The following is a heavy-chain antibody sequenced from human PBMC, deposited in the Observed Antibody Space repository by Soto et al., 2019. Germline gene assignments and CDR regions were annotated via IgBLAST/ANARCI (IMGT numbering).Heavy chain of an antibody. CDR3: AKDNGNYGSGRFSH. CDR1: GFTFGSYA. J-gene: IGHJ4*02. CDR2: ISGTGDSS. V-gene: IGHV3-23*01. D-gene: IGHD3-10*01. Sequence: EVQLLESGGGLVQPGGSLRLSCAASGFTFGSYAMSWVRQAPGKGLEWVSLISGTGDSSEYANSVKGRFTISRDYSKTTVFLQMNSLSAEDTAVYFCAKDNGNYGSGRFSHWGQVTLVTVSS.